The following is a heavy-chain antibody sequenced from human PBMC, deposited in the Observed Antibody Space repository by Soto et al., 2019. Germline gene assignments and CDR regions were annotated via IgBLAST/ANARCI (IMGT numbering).Heavy chain of an antibody. CDR1: GFTFSSYE. V-gene: IGHV3-48*03. Sequence: GGSLRLSCAASGFTFSSYEMNWVRQAPGKGLEWVSYISSSGSTIYYADSVKGRFTISRDNAKNSLYLQMNSLGAEDTAVYYCALLKGAYYYGMDVWGQGTTVTVSS. D-gene: IGHD1-26*01. J-gene: IGHJ6*02. CDR3: ALLKGAYYYGMDV. CDR2: ISSSGSTI.